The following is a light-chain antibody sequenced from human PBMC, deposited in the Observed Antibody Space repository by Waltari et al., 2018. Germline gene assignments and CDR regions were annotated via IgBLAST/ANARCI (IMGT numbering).Light chain of an antibody. Sequence: DIQMTQSPSTLSAFIGDRVTITCRASQNIRTWLAWYQQKPGKAPKLLIYDAFSLQSGVPSRFSGSGSGTEFTLTLSSLQPDDFGTYYCQHYNSFSGAFGQGTKVEIK. V-gene: IGKV1-5*01. CDR1: QNIRTW. J-gene: IGKJ1*01. CDR3: QHYNSFSGA. CDR2: DAF.